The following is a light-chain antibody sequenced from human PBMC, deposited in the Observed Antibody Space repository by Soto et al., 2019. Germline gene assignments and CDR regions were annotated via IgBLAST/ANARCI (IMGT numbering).Light chain of an antibody. CDR3: QHYNSYGT. J-gene: IGKJ1*01. V-gene: IGKV1-5*01. CDR1: QSIDRW. CDR2: HDS. Sequence: DIQMNQSPSTLPASLGVRVTITCRASQSIDRWLAWYQQRPGKAPKILTYHDSSLETGAQSRFSGSGSGTEFTLTISSLQPDDFATYYCQHYNSYGTFGKGTKLDIK.